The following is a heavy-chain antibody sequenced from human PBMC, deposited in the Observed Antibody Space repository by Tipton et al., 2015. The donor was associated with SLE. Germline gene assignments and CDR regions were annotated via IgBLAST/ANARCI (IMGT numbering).Heavy chain of an antibody. CDR1: GYTFTSYY. J-gene: IGHJ3*02. D-gene: IGHD3-10*01. CDR3: ARDAGITTVQGVILSNAFDI. Sequence: QLVQSGAEVKKPGASVKVSCKASGYTFTSYYMHWVRQAPGQGLEWMGIINPSGGSTSYAQKFQGRVTMTRDTSTSTVYMELSSLRSDDTAVYYCARDAGITTVQGVILSNAFDIWGQGTMVTVSS. V-gene: IGHV1-46*01. CDR2: INPSGGST.